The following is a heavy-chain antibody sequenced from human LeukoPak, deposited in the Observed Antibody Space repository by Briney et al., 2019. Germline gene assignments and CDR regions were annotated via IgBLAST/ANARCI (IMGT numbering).Heavy chain of an antibody. D-gene: IGHD2-15*01. V-gene: IGHV1-46*01. CDR2: INPSGGST. CDR1: GYTFTSYY. J-gene: IGHJ3*02. Sequence: EASVEVSCNASGYTFTSYYMHWVRQAPGQGLEWMGIINPSGGSTSYAQKFQGRVTMTRDTSTSTAYMELSSLRSEDTAVYYCARGLYPTVVAPSDAFDIWGQGTMVTVSS. CDR3: ARGLYPTVVAPSDAFDI.